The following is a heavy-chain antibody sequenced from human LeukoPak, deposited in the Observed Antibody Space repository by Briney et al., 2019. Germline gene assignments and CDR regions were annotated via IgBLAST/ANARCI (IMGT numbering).Heavy chain of an antibody. CDR1: GYTFTSYY. D-gene: IGHD3-9*01. J-gene: IGHJ5*02. CDR2: INPSGGST. Sequence: GASVKVSCKASGYTFTSYYMHWVRQAPGQGLEWMGIINPSGGSTGYAQKFQGRVTMTRDTSTSTVYMELSSLRSEDTAVYHCARGDYDILTGYSYNWFDPWGQGTLVTVSS. CDR3: ARGDYDILTGYSYNWFDP. V-gene: IGHV1-46*01.